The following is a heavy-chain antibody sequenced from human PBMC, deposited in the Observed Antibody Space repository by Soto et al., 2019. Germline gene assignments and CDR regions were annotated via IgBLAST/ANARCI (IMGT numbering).Heavy chain of an antibody. J-gene: IGHJ5*02. CDR2: ISSTTNYI. V-gene: IGHV3-21*01. Sequence: GGSLRLSCAASGFTFSRYSMNWVRQAPGKGLAWVSSISSTTNYIYYADSMKGRFTVSRDNAKNSVYLDMNSLSAEDTAVYYCARTVVTAAIPGYNWFDPWGQGTLVTVSS. D-gene: IGHD2-2*02. CDR3: ARTVVTAAIPGYNWFDP. CDR1: GFTFSRYS.